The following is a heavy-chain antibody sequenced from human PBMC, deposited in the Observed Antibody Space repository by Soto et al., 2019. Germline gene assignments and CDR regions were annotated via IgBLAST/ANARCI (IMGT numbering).Heavy chain of an antibody. Sequence: SETLSLTCTVSGDSIRSSSHYWGWNRQPPGKGLEWIGSIYYSGSPYYNPSLKSRVTISVDTSKNQFSLKLSSVTAADTAVYYCARHDGHSGPPAYWGQGTLVTVSS. D-gene: IGHD5-12*01. V-gene: IGHV4-39*01. CDR2: IYYSGSP. CDR1: GDSIRSSSHY. J-gene: IGHJ4*02. CDR3: ARHDGHSGPPAY.